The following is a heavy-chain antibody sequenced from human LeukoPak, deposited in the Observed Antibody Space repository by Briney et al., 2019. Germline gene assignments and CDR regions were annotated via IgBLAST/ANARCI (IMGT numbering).Heavy chain of an antibody. V-gene: IGHV3-21*01. CDR2: ISRGSSFT. D-gene: IGHD3-10*01. CDR1: GFTFSIRDW. Sequence: GGSLRLSCLPSGFTFSIRDWMTWVRQTPGKGLEWVSYISRGSSFTYYADSVKGRFTISRDNAKNSLFLQMNSLRVEDTAIYYCAKAPPYYYGSGTDSEGYYWGQGTLVTVSS. CDR3: AKAPPYYYGSGTDSEGYY. J-gene: IGHJ4*02.